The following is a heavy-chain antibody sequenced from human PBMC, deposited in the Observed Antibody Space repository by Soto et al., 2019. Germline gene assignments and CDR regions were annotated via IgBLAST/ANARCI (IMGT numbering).Heavy chain of an antibody. Sequence: SGGSLRLSCASSGFTFSTYTMNWVRQAPGKGLEWVSPINGRGNYIYYAESVKGRFTISRDNAKNSLYLQMDRLRAEDTALYYCVREDGKVGTNSAFDYWGLGALVTVSS. J-gene: IGHJ4*02. V-gene: IGHV3-21*01. CDR3: VREDGKVGTNSAFDY. D-gene: IGHD1-26*01. CDR2: INGRGNYI. CDR1: GFTFSTYT.